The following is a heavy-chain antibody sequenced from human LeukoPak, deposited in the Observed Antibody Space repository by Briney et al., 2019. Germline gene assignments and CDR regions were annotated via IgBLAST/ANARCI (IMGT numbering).Heavy chain of an antibody. V-gene: IGHV4-34*01. J-gene: IGHJ6*02. CDR2: INHSGST. Sequence: SWIXXPXXKGXEWIGEINHSGSTNYNPSLKSRVTISVDTSKNQFSLKLSSVTAADTAVYYCARGRGYSYGYYYYYYGMDVWGQGTTVTVSS. D-gene: IGHD5-18*01. CDR3: ARGRGYSYGYYYYYYGMDV.